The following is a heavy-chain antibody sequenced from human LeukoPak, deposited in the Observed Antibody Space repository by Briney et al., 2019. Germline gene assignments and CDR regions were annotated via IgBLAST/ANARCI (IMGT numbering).Heavy chain of an antibody. V-gene: IGHV3-48*03. J-gene: IGHJ5*02. D-gene: IGHD2-2*01. CDR3: ARGQSSSTSYNWFDP. Sequence: PGGSLRLSCAASGFTFSNYEMNWVRQAPGKGPEWVSYITNSGYTIYYADSVKGRFTISRDNAKNSLYLQMNSLRAEDTAVYYCARGQSSSTSYNWFDPWGQGTLVTVSS. CDR1: GFTFSNYE. CDR2: ITNSGYTI.